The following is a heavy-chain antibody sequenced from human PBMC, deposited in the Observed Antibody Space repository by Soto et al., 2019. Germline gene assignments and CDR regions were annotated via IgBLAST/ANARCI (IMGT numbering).Heavy chain of an antibody. Sequence: SETLSLTCAVSSDSISSGNWWSWVRQPPGKGLEWIGEIYHSGSTDYNPSLKSRVTISVDKSKNQFSLKLTSVAAADTAVYYCARAIPLTGQGKYYFDYWGQGTLVTVSS. J-gene: IGHJ4*02. CDR2: IYHSGST. D-gene: IGHD3-9*01. CDR1: SDSISSGNW. V-gene: IGHV4-4*02. CDR3: ARAIPLTGQGKYYFDY.